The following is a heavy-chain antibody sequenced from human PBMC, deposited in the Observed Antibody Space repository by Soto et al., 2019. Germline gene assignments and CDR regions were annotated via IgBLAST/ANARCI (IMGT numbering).Heavy chain of an antibody. CDR2: ISYDGSNN. Sequence: QVQLVESGGGVVQPGRSLRLSCAASGFTFSTYAMHWVRQAPGKGLEWVAVISYDGSNNYYADSVKGRFTISRDNAKNTLYLQMNRLRAEDTDVYYCCAGGGDGCSYRSWGQGTLVTVS. J-gene: IGHJ5*02. D-gene: IGHD3-16*01. V-gene: IGHV3-30-3*01. CDR1: GFTFSTYA. CDR3: CAGGGDGCSYRS.